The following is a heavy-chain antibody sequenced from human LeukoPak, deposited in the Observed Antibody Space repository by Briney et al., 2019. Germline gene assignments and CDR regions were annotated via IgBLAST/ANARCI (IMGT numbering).Heavy chain of an antibody. J-gene: IGHJ4*02. V-gene: IGHV1-46*01. CDR1: GYSFTSNY. CDR2: IYPRDGST. Sequence: ASVKVSCKASGYSFTSNYIHWVRQAPGQGLEWMGMIYPRDGSTSYAQKFQGRVTVTRDTSTSTVHMELSGLRSEDTAVYYCARDQEAFDYWGQGTLATVSS. CDR3: ARDQEAFDY.